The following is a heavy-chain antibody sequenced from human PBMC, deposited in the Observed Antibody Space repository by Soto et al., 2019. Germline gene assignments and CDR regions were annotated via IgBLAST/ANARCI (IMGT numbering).Heavy chain of an antibody. D-gene: IGHD3-16*01. CDR2: IYSGGST. CDR1: GFTVSTKY. CDR3: ARDPWAADY. J-gene: IGHJ4*02. Sequence: EVQLVESGGGLVQPGGSLRLSCAASGFTVSTKYMSWVRQAPGKGLEWVSVIYSGGSTFYADSVRGRFTISRDNSKNTVNHQMNSLRAEDTAVYYCARDPWAADYWGQGTLVTVS. V-gene: IGHV3-66*01.